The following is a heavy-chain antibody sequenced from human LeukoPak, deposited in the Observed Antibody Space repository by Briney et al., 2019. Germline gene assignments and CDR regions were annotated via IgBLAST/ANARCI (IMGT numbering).Heavy chain of an antibody. D-gene: IGHD1-14*01. CDR3: AREARISRD. CDR1: GFTFRNYG. V-gene: IGHV3-33*07. Sequence: GGSLRLSCAASGFTFRNYGMYWVRQAPGKGLEWVAIIWYDGSNKYYADSVKGRFTISRDNDKNSLYLQMNSLRAEDTAVYYCAREARISRDWGQGTLVTVSS. CDR2: IWYDGSNK. J-gene: IGHJ4*02.